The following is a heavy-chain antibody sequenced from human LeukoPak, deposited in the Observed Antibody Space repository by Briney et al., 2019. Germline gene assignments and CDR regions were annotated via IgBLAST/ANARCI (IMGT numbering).Heavy chain of an antibody. Sequence: SETLSLTCAVYGGSFSGYYWSWIRQPPGKGLEWTGEINHSGSTNYNPSLKSRVTISVDTSKNQFSLKLGSVTAADTAVYYCARVSSGYCYYYYYYMDVWGKGSTVTVSS. CDR1: GGSFSGYY. D-gene: IGHD3-22*01. CDR3: ARVSSGYCYYYYYYMDV. J-gene: IGHJ6*03. V-gene: IGHV4-34*01. CDR2: INHSGST.